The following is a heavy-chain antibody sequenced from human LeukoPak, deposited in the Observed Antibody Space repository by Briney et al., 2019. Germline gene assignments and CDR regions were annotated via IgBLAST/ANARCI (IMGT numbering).Heavy chain of an antibody. J-gene: IGHJ5*02. CDR3: ARRPDCSSTSCYSFWFDP. CDR1: GGSTSSGDYY. D-gene: IGHD2-2*02. Sequence: SETLSLTCTVSGGSTSSGDYYWSWIRQPPGKGLEWIGYIYYSGSTSYNPSLKSRVTISVDTSKNQFSLKPSSVTAADTAVYYCARRPDCSSTSCYSFWFDPWGQGTLVTVSS. V-gene: IGHV4-30-4*08. CDR2: IYYSGST.